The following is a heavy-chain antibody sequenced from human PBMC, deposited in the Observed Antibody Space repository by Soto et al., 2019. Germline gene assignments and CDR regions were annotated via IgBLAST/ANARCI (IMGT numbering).Heavy chain of an antibody. D-gene: IGHD5-12*01. J-gene: IGHJ5*02. CDR3: ARGRGIVATIDWFDP. V-gene: IGHV4-30-4*01. Sequence: SETLSLTCTVSGGSISSGDYYWSWIRQPPGNGLEWIGYIYYSGSTYYNPSLKSRVTISVDTSKNQFSLKLSSVTAADTAVYYCARGRGIVATIDWFDPWGQGTLVTVSS. CDR2: IYYSGST. CDR1: GGSISSGDYY.